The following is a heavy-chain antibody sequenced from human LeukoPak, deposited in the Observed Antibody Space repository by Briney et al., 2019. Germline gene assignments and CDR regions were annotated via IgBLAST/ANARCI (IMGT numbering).Heavy chain of an antibody. CDR1: GFTFSSYA. J-gene: IGHJ4*02. Sequence: ESLRLSCAASGFTFSSYAMSWVRQAPGKGLEWVSVISGSGGSTYYADSVKGRFNISRDNSKNTLHLQMNSLRAEDTAVYYCAKDGDYYYGSGSYYDYWGQGTLVTVSS. D-gene: IGHD3-10*01. CDR2: ISGSGGST. CDR3: AKDGDYYYGSGSYYDY. V-gene: IGHV3-23*01.